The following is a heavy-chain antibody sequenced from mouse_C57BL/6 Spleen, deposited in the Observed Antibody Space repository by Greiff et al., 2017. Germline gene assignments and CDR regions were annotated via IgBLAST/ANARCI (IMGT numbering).Heavy chain of an antibody. CDR2: INPSTGGT. CDR1: GYSFTGYY. J-gene: IGHJ2*01. D-gene: IGHD1-1*01. Sequence: EVQLQQSGPELVKPGASVKISCKASGYSFTGYYMNWVKQSPEKSFEWIGEINPSTGGTTYNQKFKSKATLTVDKSSSTAYMQLKSLTSEDSAVYYCARSGIYYYGSNYFDYWGQGTTLTVSS. CDR3: ARSGIYYYGSNYFDY. V-gene: IGHV1-42*01.